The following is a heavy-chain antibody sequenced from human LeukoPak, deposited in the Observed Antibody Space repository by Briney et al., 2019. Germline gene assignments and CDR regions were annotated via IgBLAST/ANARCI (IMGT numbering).Heavy chain of an antibody. Sequence: SETLSLTCTVSGGFISSYYWSWIRQPRGKGLEWIGYMYYSGSPNYNPSLKSRVTISVDTSKNQFSLKLSSVTAADTAVYYCARRLGYCSGGSCSYYFDYWGQGTLVSVSS. V-gene: IGHV4-59*08. CDR1: GGFISSYY. J-gene: IGHJ4*02. CDR3: ARRLGYCSGGSCSYYFDY. CDR2: MYYSGSP. D-gene: IGHD2-15*01.